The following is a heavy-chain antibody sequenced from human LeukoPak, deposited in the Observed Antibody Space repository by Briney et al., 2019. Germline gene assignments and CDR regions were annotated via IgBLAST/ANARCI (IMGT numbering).Heavy chain of an antibody. D-gene: IGHD6-13*01. J-gene: IGHJ4*02. CDR3: AKCGYSSSWYPFDY. V-gene: IGHV3-30*18. CDR2: ISYDGSNK. CDR1: GFTFSSYG. Sequence: PGGSLRLSCAAPGFTFSSYGMHWVRQAPGKGLEWVAVISYDGSNKYYADSVKGRFTISRDNSKNTLYLQMNSLRAEDTAVYYCAKCGYSSSWYPFDYWGQGTLVTVSS.